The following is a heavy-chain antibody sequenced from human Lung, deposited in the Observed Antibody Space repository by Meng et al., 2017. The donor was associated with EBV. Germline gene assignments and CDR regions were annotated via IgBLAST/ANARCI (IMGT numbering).Heavy chain of an antibody. Sequence: EVERGESGGGLVKPGGSLILSCARAGFTFSNAWMSWVRQAPGKGLEWVGRIKSKTDGGTTDYAAPVKGRFTISRDDSKNTLYLQMHSLKTEDTAVYYCTRWSYGGTAYWGQGTLVTVSS. D-gene: IGHD4-23*01. CDR1: GFTFSNAW. J-gene: IGHJ4*02. V-gene: IGHV3-15*01. CDR3: TRWSYGGTAY. CDR2: IKSKTDGGTT.